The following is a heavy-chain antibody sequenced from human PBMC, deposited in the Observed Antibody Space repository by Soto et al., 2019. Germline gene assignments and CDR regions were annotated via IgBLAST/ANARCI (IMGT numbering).Heavy chain of an antibody. V-gene: IGHV3-23*01. Sequence: GGSPRLSCAASGFTFSSYAITWVLQAPGKGLEWVSTIGGSGINTYYADSVKGRFTISRDNYKNTVSLHMNSLRAEDTALYYCAKKYCDTWYAFGNWGQGAPVTVSS. CDR2: IGGSGINT. J-gene: IGHJ4*02. CDR3: AKKYCDTWYAFGN. D-gene: IGHD3-9*01. CDR1: GFTFSSYA.